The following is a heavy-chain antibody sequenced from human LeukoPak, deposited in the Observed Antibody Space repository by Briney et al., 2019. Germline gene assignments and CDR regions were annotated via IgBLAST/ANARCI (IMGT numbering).Heavy chain of an antibody. Sequence: GSVKVSCKASGYTFSGYYIHWVRQAPGQGLEWMGWINPNSGGTNYAQKFQGRVTMTRDTSISTAYMELSSLRSDDTAVYFCARDSDYDASGYYGTPYNFDYWGQGTLVAVSS. D-gene: IGHD3-22*01. CDR1: GYTFSGYY. V-gene: IGHV1-2*02. CDR3: ARDSDYDASGYYGTPYNFDY. J-gene: IGHJ4*02. CDR2: INPNSGGT.